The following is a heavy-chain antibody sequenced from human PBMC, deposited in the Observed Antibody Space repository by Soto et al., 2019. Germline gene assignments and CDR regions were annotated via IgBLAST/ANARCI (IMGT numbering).Heavy chain of an antibody. CDR1: GLTVISNY. CDR2: IYSDGKT. V-gene: IGHV3-66*01. D-gene: IGHD3-10*01. J-gene: IGHJ4*02. CDR3: ARVGITMPVNDY. Sequence: GGSLRLSCVASGLTVISNYMTWIRQAPGKGLEWVSIIYSDGKTYNADSVKGRFSISRDNSENTVYLQMNSLTAEDSAVYYCARVGITMPVNDYCGQGSLVTVSS.